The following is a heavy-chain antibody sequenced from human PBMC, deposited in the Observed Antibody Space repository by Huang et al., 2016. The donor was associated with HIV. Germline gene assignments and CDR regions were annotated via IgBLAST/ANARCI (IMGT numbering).Heavy chain of an antibody. D-gene: IGHD3-22*01. CDR1: GGSISSNIYY. Sequence: QLQLQESGPGLVKPSGNLSLTCTLSGGSISSNIYYWGWIRQPTGKGLEWIVSIFSSGSSYYNLSLKSRVTISAETYRNQFSLKVTSVTATDADVYYCASAFYYDTTGGFDYWGQGTLVTVSS. J-gene: IGHJ4*02. CDR3: ASAFYYDTTGGFDY. CDR2: IFSSGSS. V-gene: IGHV4-39*01.